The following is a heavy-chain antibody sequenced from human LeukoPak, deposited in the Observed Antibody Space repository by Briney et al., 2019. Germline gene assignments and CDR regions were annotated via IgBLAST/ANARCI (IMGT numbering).Heavy chain of an antibody. J-gene: IGHJ4*02. V-gene: IGHV1-2*02. Sequence: ASVKVSCKASGYTFTGYYMHWVRQAPGQGLEWMGWINPNSGGTNYAQKFQGRVTMTRDTSISTAYMELSRLRSDDTAVYYCARDGKYSYGYGVIVNFDYWGQGTLVTVSS. CDR2: INPNSGGT. D-gene: IGHD5-18*01. CDR1: GYTFTGYY. CDR3: ARDGKYSYGYGVIVNFDY.